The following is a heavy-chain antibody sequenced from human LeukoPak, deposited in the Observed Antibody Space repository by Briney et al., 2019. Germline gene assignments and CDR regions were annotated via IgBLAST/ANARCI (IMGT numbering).Heavy chain of an antibody. J-gene: IGHJ4*02. Sequence: GGSLRLSCAASGFTFSSYAMSWVRQAPGKGLEWVSAISGSGGSTYYADSVKGRFTISRDNSKNTLYLQMNSLRAEDPAVYYCAKVDDSSGPGNGYYFDYWGQGTLVTVSS. CDR1: GFTFSSYA. CDR2: ISGSGGST. D-gene: IGHD3-22*01. V-gene: IGHV3-23*01. CDR3: AKVDDSSGPGNGYYFDY.